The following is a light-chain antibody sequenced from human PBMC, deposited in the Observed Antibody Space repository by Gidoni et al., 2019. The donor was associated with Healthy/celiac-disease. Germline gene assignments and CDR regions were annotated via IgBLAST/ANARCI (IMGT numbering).Light chain of an antibody. CDR2: GAS. CDR3: LGRT. CDR1: QSVSSN. V-gene: IGKV3-15*01. Sequence: EIVMTQSPATLSVSPGERATLSCRASQSVSSNLAWYQQKPGQAPRLLIYGASTRATGIPARFSGSGSGTEFTLTISSLQSEDFAVYYCLGRTFGQGTKVEIK. J-gene: IGKJ1*01.